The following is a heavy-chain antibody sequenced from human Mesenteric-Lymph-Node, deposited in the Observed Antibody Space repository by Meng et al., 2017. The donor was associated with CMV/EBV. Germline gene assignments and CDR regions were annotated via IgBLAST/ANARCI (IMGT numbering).Heavy chain of an antibody. CDR3: ARGRWTAVTHFDF. Sequence: ASVKVSCKASGYTFTDYYIHWVRQAPGKGLEWVAWINPNSGGTTFAHDFQGRVTMTRDTSISTAYMELNSLTSADTAVYYCARGRWTAVTHFDFWGQGTRVTVSS. J-gene: IGHJ4*02. CDR1: GYTFTDYY. V-gene: IGHV1-2*02. CDR2: INPNSGGT. D-gene: IGHD4-17*01.